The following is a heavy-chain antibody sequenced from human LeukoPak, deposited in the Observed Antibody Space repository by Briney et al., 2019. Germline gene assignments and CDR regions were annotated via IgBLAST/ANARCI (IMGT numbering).Heavy chain of an antibody. D-gene: IGHD3-9*01. CDR3: AKEKYDILTGYPGYFDY. J-gene: IGHJ4*02. V-gene: IGHV3-9*01. Sequence: GGSLRLSCAASGFTFDDYAMHWVRQAPGKSLECISGISWNSGSIGYADSVKCRFTISRDNAKNSLYLQMNSLRAEDTALYYCAKEKYDILTGYPGYFDYWGQGTLVTVSS. CDR1: GFTFDDYA. CDR2: ISWNSGSI.